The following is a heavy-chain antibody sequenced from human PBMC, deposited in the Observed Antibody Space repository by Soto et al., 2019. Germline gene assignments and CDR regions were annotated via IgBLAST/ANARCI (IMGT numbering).Heavy chain of an antibody. Sequence: QVQLVQSGAEVKKPGASVKVSCKASGYTFTSYDINWVRQATGQGLEWMGWMNPNSGNTGYAQKFQGRVTMTRNTSISTAYMELSSLRSEDTAVYYCAKGEWNDAGDGFDIWGQGTKVTVSS. V-gene: IGHV1-8*01. CDR1: GYTFTSYD. J-gene: IGHJ3*02. CDR3: AKGEWNDAGDGFDI. D-gene: IGHD1-1*01. CDR2: MNPNSGNT.